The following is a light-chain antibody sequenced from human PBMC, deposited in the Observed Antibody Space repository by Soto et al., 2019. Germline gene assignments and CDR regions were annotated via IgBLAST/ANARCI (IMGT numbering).Light chain of an antibody. J-gene: IGKJ5*01. CDR1: QSLSSD. CDR2: GAS. V-gene: IGKV3-15*01. Sequence: EIVMTQSPATLSVSPGERATLSCRASQSLSSDLAWYQQKPGQAPRLLIYGASTRANGIPARFSGGGSGTEFTLTISSLQSEDFAVYYCQQYNNWPPLTFGQGTRLEIK. CDR3: QQYNNWPPLT.